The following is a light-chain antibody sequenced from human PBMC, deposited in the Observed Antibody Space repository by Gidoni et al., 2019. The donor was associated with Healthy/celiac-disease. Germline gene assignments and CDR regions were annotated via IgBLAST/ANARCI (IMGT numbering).Light chain of an antibody. Sequence: IVITQSPATLAVSPGERATLSCRASQSVSSNLAWYQQKPGQAPRLLIYGASTRATGIPARFSGSGSGTEFTLTIRSIQSEDFAVYSCQQCHHWPPLYTFGQGTKLEIK. CDR1: QSVSSN. CDR2: GAS. V-gene: IGKV3-15*01. J-gene: IGKJ2*01. CDR3: QQCHHWPPLYT.